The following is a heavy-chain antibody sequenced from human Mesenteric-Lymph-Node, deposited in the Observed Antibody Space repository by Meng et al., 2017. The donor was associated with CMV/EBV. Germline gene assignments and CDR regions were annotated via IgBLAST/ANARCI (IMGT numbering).Heavy chain of an antibody. J-gene: IGHJ6*02. Sequence: ASVKVSCKASGHTMSDYGITWVRQAPGQGPEWMGWIGNYNAYTNYAQRFQGRVTMTVETSTGTAYMELRSLKSDDTAVYYCVRHSLTWFGELLDDYNGMDVWGQGTTVTVSS. V-gene: IGHV1-18*01. CDR2: IGNYNAYT. CDR1: GHTMSDYG. CDR3: VRHSLTWFGELLDDYNGMDV. D-gene: IGHD3-10*01.